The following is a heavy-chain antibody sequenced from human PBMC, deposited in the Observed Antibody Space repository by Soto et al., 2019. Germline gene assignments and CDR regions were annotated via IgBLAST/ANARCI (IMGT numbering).Heavy chain of an antibody. D-gene: IGHD3-22*01. J-gene: IGHJ4*02. V-gene: IGHV3-74*01. CDR3: AREHDSSGCDY. CDR2: INSDGSST. CDR1: GFTFSSYW. Sequence: GGSLRLSCAASGFTFSSYWMHWVRQAPGKGLVWVSRINSDGSSTSYADSVKGRFTISRDNAKNTLYLQMNSLRAEDTAVYYCAREHDSSGCDYWGQGTLVTVSS.